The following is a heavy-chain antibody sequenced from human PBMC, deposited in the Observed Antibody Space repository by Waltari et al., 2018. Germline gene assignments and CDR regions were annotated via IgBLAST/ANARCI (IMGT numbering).Heavy chain of an antibody. Sequence: QVQLQESGPGLVKPSETLSLTCTVSGGSISSYYWSWIRQPAGKGLEWIGRIYTSGSTNYNPSLKSRVTMSVDTSKNQFSLKLSSVTAADTAVYYCVRDYCSSTSCRGWFDPWGQGTLVTVSS. CDR3: VRDYCSSTSCRGWFDP. CDR1: GGSISSYY. V-gene: IGHV4-4*07. J-gene: IGHJ5*02. CDR2: IYTSGST. D-gene: IGHD2-2*01.